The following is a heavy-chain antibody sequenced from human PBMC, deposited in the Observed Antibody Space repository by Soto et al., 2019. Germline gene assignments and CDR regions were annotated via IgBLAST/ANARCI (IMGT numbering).Heavy chain of an antibody. J-gene: IGHJ4*02. CDR3: ARGAYYYGSGSYYLFDF. D-gene: IGHD3-10*01. CDR1: GGSFSGYY. Sequence: SETLSLTCAVYGGSFSGYYWSWIRQPPGKGLEWIGEINHSGSTNYNPSLKSRVTISVGTSKNQFSLKLSSVTAADTAVYYCARGAYYYGSGSYYLFDFWGQGTLVTVSS. CDR2: INHSGST. V-gene: IGHV4-34*01.